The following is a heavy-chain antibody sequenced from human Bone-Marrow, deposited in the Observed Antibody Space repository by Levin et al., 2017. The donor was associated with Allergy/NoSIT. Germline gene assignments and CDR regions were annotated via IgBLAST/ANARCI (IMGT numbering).Heavy chain of an antibody. D-gene: IGHD5-24*01. Sequence: ASVKVSCKASGYMFTSFGISWVRQAPGQGLEWMGWISAYNGNRNYAQKFQDRATMTTDTSTSTTYMELRSLRFDDTAVYYCARDLGDGYNTWFDYWGQGTLVTVFS. CDR2: ISAYNGNR. J-gene: IGHJ4*02. CDR1: GYMFTSFG. V-gene: IGHV1-18*01. CDR3: ARDLGDGYNTWFDY.